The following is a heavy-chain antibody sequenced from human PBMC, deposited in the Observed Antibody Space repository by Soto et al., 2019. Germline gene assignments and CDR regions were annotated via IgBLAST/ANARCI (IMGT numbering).Heavy chain of an antibody. CDR2: ISAYNGNT. Sequence: ASVKVSCKASGYTFTSYGISWVRQAPGQGLEWMGWISAYNGNTNYAQKFQGRVTMTTDTSTSTAYMELRSLRSDDTAVYYCARDRSITIFGVVIMHWFDPWGQGTLVTVSS. D-gene: IGHD3-3*01. J-gene: IGHJ5*02. CDR3: ARDRSITIFGVVIMHWFDP. V-gene: IGHV1-18*01. CDR1: GYTFTSYG.